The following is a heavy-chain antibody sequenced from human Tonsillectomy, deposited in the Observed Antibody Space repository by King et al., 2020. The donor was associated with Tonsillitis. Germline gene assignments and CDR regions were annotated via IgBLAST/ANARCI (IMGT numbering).Heavy chain of an antibody. D-gene: IGHD5-24*01. CDR3: ARDGDGSPFDH. Sequence: VQLVESGGGLVKPGGSLRLSCVVSGFGFDTYTMNWVRQAPGRGLEFIASVSTSSYYIYYADSVKGRFTISRDNAQNSLYLQMSSLRAEDTAVYYCARDGDGSPFDHGGQGTLVTVPS. CDR2: VSTSSYYI. CDR1: GFGFDTYT. J-gene: IGHJ5*02. V-gene: IGHV3-21*01.